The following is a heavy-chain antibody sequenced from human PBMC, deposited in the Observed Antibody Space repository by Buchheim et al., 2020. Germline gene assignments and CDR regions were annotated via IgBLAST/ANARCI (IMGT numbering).Heavy chain of an antibody. V-gene: IGHV4-34*01. J-gene: IGHJ6*02. CDR1: GGSYRDYY. Sequence: QVQLQQWGAGLLKPSETLSLTCAVYGGSYRDYYWTWIRQPPGKGLEWIGEIKHGGGTYYNPSLKSRVTISVDTSKNQFSLRLSSVTAADTAVYYCADSSSHSGSYYGMDVWGQGTT. CDR3: ADSSSHSGSYYGMDV. CDR2: IKHGGGT. D-gene: IGHD6-19*01.